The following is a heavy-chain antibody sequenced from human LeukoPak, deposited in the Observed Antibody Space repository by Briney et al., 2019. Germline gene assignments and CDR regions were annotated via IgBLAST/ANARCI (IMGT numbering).Heavy chain of an antibody. V-gene: IGHV3-11*04. Sequence: GGSLRLSCAASGFIFSDYYMSWIRQAPGKGLEWVSYISGSSGSTMYYVDSVKGRFTISRDNAKNSLYLEMNSLRAEDTAVYFCAKFQGHYGDSEYYFDSWGQGALVTVSS. CDR3: AKFQGHYGDSEYYFDS. CDR2: ISGSSGSTM. J-gene: IGHJ4*02. D-gene: IGHD3-10*01. CDR1: GFIFSDYY.